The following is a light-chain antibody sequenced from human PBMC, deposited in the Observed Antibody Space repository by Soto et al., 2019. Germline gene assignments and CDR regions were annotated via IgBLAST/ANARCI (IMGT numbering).Light chain of an antibody. Sequence: IVLTQSPGTLSLSPVERATLSCMASQSVSSRHLAWYKQKPGQAPRLLIYGASSRATGIPDRFSGSGSGTEFTLTISRMEPEDFAVYYCQQYGSSVTFGHGTKVDIK. CDR2: GAS. CDR1: QSVSSRH. J-gene: IGKJ1*01. V-gene: IGKV3-20*01. CDR3: QQYGSSVT.